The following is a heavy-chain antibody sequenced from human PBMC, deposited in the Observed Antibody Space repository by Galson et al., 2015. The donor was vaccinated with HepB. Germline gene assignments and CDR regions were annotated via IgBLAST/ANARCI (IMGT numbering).Heavy chain of an antibody. CDR2: INPNSGGT. V-gene: IGHV1-2*06. D-gene: IGHD3-9*01. Sequence: QSGAEVKKPGESLKISCKASGYTFTGYYMHWVRQAPGQGLEWMGRINPNSGGTNYAQKFQGRVTMTRDTSISTAYMELSRLRSDDTAVYYCALLSPIRYFDWSLRDYWGQGTLVTVSS. CDR1: GYTFTGYY. J-gene: IGHJ4*02. CDR3: ALLSPIRYFDWSLRDY.